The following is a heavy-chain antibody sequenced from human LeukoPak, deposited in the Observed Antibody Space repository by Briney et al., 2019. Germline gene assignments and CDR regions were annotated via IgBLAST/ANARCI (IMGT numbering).Heavy chain of an antibody. CDR3: TLRGGTTVTTPFNYYYYYMDV. V-gene: IGHV3-15*01. CDR1: GFTFSNAW. Sequence: PGGSLRLSCAAPGFTFSNAWMSWVRQAPGKGLEWVGRIKSKTDGGTTDYAAPVKGRFTISRDDSKNTLYLQMNSLKTEDTAVYYCTLRGGTTVTTPFNYYYYYMDVWGKGTTVTVSS. D-gene: IGHD4-17*01. CDR2: IKSKTDGGTT. J-gene: IGHJ6*03.